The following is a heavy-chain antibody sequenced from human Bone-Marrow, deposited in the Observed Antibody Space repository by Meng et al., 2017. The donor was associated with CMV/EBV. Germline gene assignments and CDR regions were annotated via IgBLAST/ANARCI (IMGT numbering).Heavy chain of an antibody. CDR1: GFTFSSYW. CDR2: IKQDGSEK. V-gene: IGHV3-7*01. J-gene: IGHJ4*02. D-gene: IGHD3-10*01. Sequence: GGSLRLSCAASGFTFSSYWMSWVRQAPGKGLEWVANIKQDGSEKYYVDSVKGRFTISRDNAKNSLYLQMNSLRAEDTAVYYCARGGPFGGPVPFDYWGQGTLVTVSS. CDR3: ARGGPFGGPVPFDY.